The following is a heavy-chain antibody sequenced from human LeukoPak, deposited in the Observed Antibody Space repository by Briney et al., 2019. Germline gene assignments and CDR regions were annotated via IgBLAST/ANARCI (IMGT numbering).Heavy chain of an antibody. CDR3: ARRSKGSPWTLHYYYYYMDV. Sequence: GASVKVSCKASGYTFTGYYMHWVRQAPGRGLEWMGWINPNSGGTNYAQKFQGRVTMTRDTSISTAYMELSRLRSDDTAVYYCARRSKGSPWTLHYYYYYMDVWGKGTTVTVSS. V-gene: IGHV1-2*02. CDR1: GYTFTGYY. CDR2: INPNSGGT. D-gene: IGHD3/OR15-3a*01. J-gene: IGHJ6*03.